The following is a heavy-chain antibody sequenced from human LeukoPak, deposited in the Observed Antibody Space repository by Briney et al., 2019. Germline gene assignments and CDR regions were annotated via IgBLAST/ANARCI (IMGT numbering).Heavy chain of an antibody. CDR3: AKDPYYDSSGYSDY. V-gene: IGHV3-30-3*01. CDR2: ISYDGSNK. D-gene: IGHD3-22*01. J-gene: IGHJ4*02. Sequence: GRSLRLSCAASGFTFSSYAMHWVRQAPGKGLEWVAVISYDGSNKYYADSVKGRFTISRDNSKNTLYLQMNGLRAEDTAVYYCAKDPYYDSSGYSDYWGQGTLVTVSS. CDR1: GFTFSSYA.